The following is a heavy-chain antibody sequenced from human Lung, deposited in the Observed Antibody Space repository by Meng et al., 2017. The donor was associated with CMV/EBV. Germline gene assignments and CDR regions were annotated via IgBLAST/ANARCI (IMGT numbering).Heavy chain of an antibody. V-gene: IGHV4-34*01. CDR1: GGSFSGYY. J-gene: IGHJ4*02. CDR3: ARGAWNYVGVFDY. D-gene: IGHD1-7*01. Sequence: LRLXCAVYGGSFSGYYWSWIRQPPGKGLEWIGEINHSGSTNYNPSLKSRVTISVDTSKNQFTLKLSSVTAADTAVYYCARGAWNYVGVFDYWGQGTLVTVSS. CDR2: INHSGST.